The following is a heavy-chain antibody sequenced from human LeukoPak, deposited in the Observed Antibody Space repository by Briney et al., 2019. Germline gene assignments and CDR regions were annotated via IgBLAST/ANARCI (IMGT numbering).Heavy chain of an antibody. D-gene: IGHD6-13*01. J-gene: IGHJ5*02. CDR1: GGTFSSYA. CDR2: IIPIFGTA. V-gene: IGHV1-69*13. CDR3: ARGGIAAAGTGGWFDP. Sequence: SVKVSCKASGGTFSSYAISWVRQAPGQGLEWMGGIIPIFGTANYAQKFQGRVTITADESTSTAYMELSSLRSEDTAVYYCARGGIAAAGTGGWFDPWGRGTLVTVSS.